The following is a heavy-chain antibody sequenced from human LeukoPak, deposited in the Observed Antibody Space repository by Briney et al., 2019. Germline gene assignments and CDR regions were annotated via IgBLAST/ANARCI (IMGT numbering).Heavy chain of an antibody. CDR1: GGSISSYY. J-gene: IGHJ4*02. V-gene: IGHV4-59*08. CDR3: ARLVAGLIRDGYQFDY. CDR2: IYYSGST. Sequence: PSETLSLTCTVSGGSISSYYWSWIRQPPGKGLEWIGYIYYSGSTNYNPSLKSRVTISVDTSKNQFSLKLSSVTAADTAVYYCARLVAGLIRDGYQFDYWGQGTLVTVSS. D-gene: IGHD6-19*01.